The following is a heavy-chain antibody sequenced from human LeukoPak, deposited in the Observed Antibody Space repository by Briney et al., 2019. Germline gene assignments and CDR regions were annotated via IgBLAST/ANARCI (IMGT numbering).Heavy chain of an antibody. CDR1: GFTFSNAW. V-gene: IGHV3-15*01. CDR2: IKSKTDGGTT. J-gene: IGHJ2*01. Sequence: KPGGSLRLSCAGSGFTFSNAWMNWVRQAPGKGLEWVGRIKSKTDGGTTDYAAPGKGRFTISRDDSENTVYLQMDSLKTEDTAVYYCARLGRYNRNDVAWYFDLWGRGTLVTVSS. CDR3: ARLGRYNRNDVAWYFDL. D-gene: IGHD1-1*01.